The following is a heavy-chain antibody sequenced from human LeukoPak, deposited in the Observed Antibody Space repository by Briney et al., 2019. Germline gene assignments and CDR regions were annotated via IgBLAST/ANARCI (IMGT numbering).Heavy chain of an antibody. J-gene: IGHJ4*02. D-gene: IGHD3-10*01. CDR1: GFTFSTYT. CDR2: ISSSGVSI. V-gene: IGHV3-48*04. Sequence: GGSLRLSCAGAGFTFSTYTMNWVRQAPGKGLEWISYISSSGVSIYYADSVKGRFTISRDNAKNSLYLQMNSLRAEDTAVYYCARKPSGSPFDFWGQGTLVTVSS. CDR3: ARKPSGSPFDF.